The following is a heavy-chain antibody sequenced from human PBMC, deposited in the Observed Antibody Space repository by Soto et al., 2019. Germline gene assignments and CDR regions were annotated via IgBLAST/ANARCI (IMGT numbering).Heavy chain of an antibody. D-gene: IGHD1-26*01. CDR3: ARSPVGSSYIYY. CDR2: IYYSGST. CDR1: GGSISSYY. V-gene: IGHV4-59*01. Sequence: PSETLSLTCTVSGGSISSYYWSWIRQPPGKGLEWIGYIYYSGSTNYNPSLKSRVTISVDTSKNQFSLKLSSVTAADTAVYYCARSPVGSSYIYYWGQGTPVTVSS. J-gene: IGHJ4*02.